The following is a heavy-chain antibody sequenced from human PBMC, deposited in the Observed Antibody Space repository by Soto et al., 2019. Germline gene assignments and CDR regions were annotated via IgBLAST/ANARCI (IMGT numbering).Heavy chain of an antibody. Sequence: XESLNPSWKGCGYSFTSYWISWVRPMPGKGLEWMGRIDPSDSYTNYSPSFQGHVTISADKSISTAYLQWSSLKASDTAMYYCARHGGSSWSGAYYYYGMDVWGQGTTFTVSS. CDR2: IDPSDSYT. CDR1: GYSFTSYW. J-gene: IGHJ6*02. V-gene: IGHV5-10-1*01. CDR3: ARHGGSSWSGAYYYYGMDV. D-gene: IGHD6-13*01.